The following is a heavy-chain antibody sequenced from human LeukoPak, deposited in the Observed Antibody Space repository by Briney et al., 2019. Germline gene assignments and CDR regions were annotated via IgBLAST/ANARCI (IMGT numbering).Heavy chain of an antibody. J-gene: IGHJ6*03. CDR1: GYTFTSFG. CDR2: MNPNSGNT. Sequence: GASVKVSCKTSGYTFTSFGINWVRRATGQGLEWMGWMNPNSGNTGYAQKFQGRFTMAMNTSINTAYMELSSLRSEDTALYYCARAASWSPFGDSYYYMDVWGKGTTVTISS. D-gene: IGHD6-13*01. V-gene: IGHV1-8*01. CDR3: ARAASWSPFGDSYYYMDV.